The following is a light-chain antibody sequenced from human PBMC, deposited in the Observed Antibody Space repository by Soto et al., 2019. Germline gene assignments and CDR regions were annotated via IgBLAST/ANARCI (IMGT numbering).Light chain of an antibody. CDR2: DAS. Sequence: EIVLTQSLAALSLSPGEGATLSCRASQSVGSKLAWFQQKPGQAPRLLIYDASNRATGIPARFSGSGSGTDFTVTISSLEPEDFAVYYCQQRSSWPITFGPGTRLEIK. V-gene: IGKV3-11*01. CDR1: QSVGSK. CDR3: QQRSSWPIT. J-gene: IGKJ5*01.